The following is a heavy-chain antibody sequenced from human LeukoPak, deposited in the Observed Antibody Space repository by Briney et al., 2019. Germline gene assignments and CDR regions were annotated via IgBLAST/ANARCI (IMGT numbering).Heavy chain of an antibody. CDR1: GGPISSGHYH. Sequence: SHTLSLTCTLSGGPISSGHYHWPSIRQPPGKGLEWIGYIYDSGSTYYNPSLKSRVTISVDTSKNQFSLKLNSVTAADTAVHYCARTGGTIDYWGQGTLVTVSS. D-gene: IGHD2-8*02. CDR3: ARTGGTIDY. V-gene: IGHV4-30-4*01. CDR2: IYDSGST. J-gene: IGHJ4*02.